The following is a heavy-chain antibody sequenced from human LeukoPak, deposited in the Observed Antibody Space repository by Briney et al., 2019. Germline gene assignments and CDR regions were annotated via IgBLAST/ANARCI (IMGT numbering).Heavy chain of an antibody. V-gene: IGHV1-46*01. J-gene: IGHJ4*02. CDR2: INPSGGST. CDR1: GYTFTSYG. D-gene: IGHD4-17*01. CDR3: ARGTVTTEDY. Sequence: ASVKVSCKASGYTFTSYGISWVRQAPGQGLEWMGIINPSGGSTSYAQKFQGRVTMTRDTSTSTVYMELSSLRSEDTAVYYCARGTVTTEDYWGQGTLVTVSS.